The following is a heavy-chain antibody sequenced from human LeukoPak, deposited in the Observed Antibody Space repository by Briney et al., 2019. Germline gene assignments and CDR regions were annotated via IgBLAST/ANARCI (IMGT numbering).Heavy chain of an antibody. CDR3: AKAGDAYCGGDCYSDY. Sequence: GGSLRLSCAAPGFTFSSYAMTWVRQAPGKGLEWVSGISAGGGSTYYADSVKGRFTISRDISKNTLYLQMNSLRAEDTAVYYCAKAGDAYCGGDCYSDYWGQGTLVTVSS. J-gene: IGHJ4*02. V-gene: IGHV3-23*01. CDR1: GFTFSSYA. CDR2: ISAGGGST. D-gene: IGHD2-21*02.